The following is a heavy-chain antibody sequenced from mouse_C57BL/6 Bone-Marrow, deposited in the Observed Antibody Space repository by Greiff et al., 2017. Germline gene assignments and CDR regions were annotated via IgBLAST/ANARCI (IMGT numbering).Heavy chain of an antibody. Sequence: VQLQQSGAELVKPGASVKISCKASGYAFSNYWMNWVKQRPGKGLEWIGQIFPGDGDTNYNVKFKGKATLAEYKSTSTSYMHLISLTSEDSAVYFCARGGYWGQGTTLTVSS. V-gene: IGHV1-80*01. J-gene: IGHJ2*01. CDR1: GYAFSNYW. CDR2: IFPGDGDT. CDR3: ARGGY.